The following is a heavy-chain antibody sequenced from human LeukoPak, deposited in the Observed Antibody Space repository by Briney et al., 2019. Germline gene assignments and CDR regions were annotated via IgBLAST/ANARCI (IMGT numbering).Heavy chain of an antibody. V-gene: IGHV1-2*02. Sequence: GASVKVSCKASGYTFTGYYMHWVRQAPGQGLEWMGWITPNSGGTNYAQKFQGRVTMTRDTSISTAYMELSRLRSDDTAVYYCARGGTYSSGWYYYYYYMDVWGKGTTVTVSS. CDR3: ARGGTYSSGWYYYYYYMDV. CDR1: GYTFTGYY. CDR2: ITPNSGGT. D-gene: IGHD6-19*01. J-gene: IGHJ6*03.